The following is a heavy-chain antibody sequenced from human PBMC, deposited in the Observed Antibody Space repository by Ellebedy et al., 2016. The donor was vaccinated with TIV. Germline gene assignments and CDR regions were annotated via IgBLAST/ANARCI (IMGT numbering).Heavy chain of an antibody. J-gene: IGHJ6*02. V-gene: IGHV3-49*04. CDR2: IRSKAYGWTT. Sequence: GESLKISXTASGFTFGDYAMSWVRQAPGKGLEWVSFIRSKAYGWTTEYAASVKGRFTISRDDSKSIAYLQMNSLKAEDTAVYYCTRDLTTLAAAGTGIYYYTMDVWGQGTTVTVSS. D-gene: IGHD6-13*01. CDR3: TRDLTTLAAAGTGIYYYTMDV. CDR1: GFTFGDYA.